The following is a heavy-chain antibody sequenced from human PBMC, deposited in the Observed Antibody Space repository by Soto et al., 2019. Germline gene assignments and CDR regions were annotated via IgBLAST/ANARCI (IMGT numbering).Heavy chain of an antibody. D-gene: IGHD3-3*01. V-gene: IGHV1-24*01. CDR3: AITDTDRYYDFWSGYLAFDI. CDR1: GYTLTELS. CDR2: VEPEDGET. Sequence: ASVKVSCKVSGYTLTELSMHWVRQAPGKGRELMGGVEPEDGETIYAQKFQGRVTMTEDTSTDTAYMELSSLISEDTAVYYCAITDTDRYYDFWSGYLAFDIWGQGTMVTVSS. J-gene: IGHJ3*02.